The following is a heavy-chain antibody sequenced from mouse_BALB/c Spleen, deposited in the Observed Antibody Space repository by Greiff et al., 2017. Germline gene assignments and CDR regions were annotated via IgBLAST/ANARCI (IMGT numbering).Heavy chain of an antibody. Sequence: VQLQQSGAELAKPGASVKMSCKASGYTFTSYWMHWVKQRPGQGLEWIGYINPSTGYTEYNQKFKDKATLTADKSSSTAYMQLSSLTSEDSAVYYCARESGNYPFAYWGQGTLVTVSA. J-gene: IGHJ3*01. CDR3: ARESGNYPFAY. D-gene: IGHD2-1*01. CDR2: INPSTGYT. V-gene: IGHV1-7*01. CDR1: GYTFTSYW.